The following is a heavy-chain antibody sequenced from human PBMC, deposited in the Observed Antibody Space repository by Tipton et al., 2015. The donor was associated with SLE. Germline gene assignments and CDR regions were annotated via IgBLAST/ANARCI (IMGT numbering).Heavy chain of an antibody. Sequence: TLSLTCTVSGGSISSYYWSWIRQTPGEGLEWIGEINHTGGTNYNPSLESRVTMSVDTSKNQFSLKLSSVTAADTAMYYCVRERKYVVRLRELVAPDLWGQGTAITVSS. D-gene: IGHD1-26*01. V-gene: IGHV4-34*01. J-gene: IGHJ3*01. CDR2: INHTGGT. CDR1: GGSISSYY. CDR3: VRERKYVVRLRELVAPDL.